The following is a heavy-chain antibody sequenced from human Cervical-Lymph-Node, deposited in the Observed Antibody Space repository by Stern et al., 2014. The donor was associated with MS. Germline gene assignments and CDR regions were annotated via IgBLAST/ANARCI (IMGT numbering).Heavy chain of an antibody. V-gene: IGHV1-46*01. J-gene: IGHJ6*02. CDR1: GYTFTSYY. CDR2: INPSGGST. D-gene: IGHD6-19*01. Sequence: VQLVESGAEVKKPGASVKVSCKASGYTFTSYYMHWVRQAPGKGLEWMGVINPSGGSTRYAQKFQGRVTMTRDTSTSTVSMELSSLRSEDTAVYYCAREVAGHRLGMMDVWGQGTTVTVSS. CDR3: AREVAGHRLGMMDV.